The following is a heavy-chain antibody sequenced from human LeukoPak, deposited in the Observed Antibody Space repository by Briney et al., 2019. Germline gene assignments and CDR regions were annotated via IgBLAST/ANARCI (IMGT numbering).Heavy chain of an antibody. CDR1: GSTVSNYW. Sequence: GGSLRLSCAASGSTVSNYWMSWVRQAPGKGLERVANIRQDGGESHYVDSVKGRFTISRDYAKNSLYLQMDSLRAEDTAVYFCATGLSNGWSYFDDWGQGTRVTVSS. CDR2: IRQDGGES. V-gene: IGHV3-7*03. J-gene: IGHJ4*02. CDR3: ATGLSNGWSYFDD. D-gene: IGHD6-19*01.